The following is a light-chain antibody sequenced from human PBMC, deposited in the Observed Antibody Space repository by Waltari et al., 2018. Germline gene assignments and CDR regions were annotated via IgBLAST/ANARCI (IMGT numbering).Light chain of an antibody. V-gene: IGLV2-14*01. Sequence: QSALTQPASVSGSPGQSITISCTGTSGDVGGYNYVSWYQHHLGKVPKLMIYEVSNRPSGVSNRFSGSKFGNTASLTISGLQAEDEADYYCSSYTSISTWVFGGGTKLTVL. CDR3: SSYTSISTWV. J-gene: IGLJ3*02. CDR2: EVS. CDR1: SGDVGGYNY.